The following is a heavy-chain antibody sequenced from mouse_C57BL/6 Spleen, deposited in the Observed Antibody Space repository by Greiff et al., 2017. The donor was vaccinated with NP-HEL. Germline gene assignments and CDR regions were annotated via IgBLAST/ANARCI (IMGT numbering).Heavy chain of an antibody. J-gene: IGHJ2*01. CDR1: GYTFTDYY. CDR3: ARHGYGSPSY. CDR2: INPNNGGT. V-gene: IGHV1-26*01. Sequence: EVQLQQSGPELVKPGASVKISCKASGYTFTDYYMNWVKQSHGKSLEWIGDINPNNGGTSYNQKFKGKATLTVDKSSSTAYMELRSLTSEDSAVYYCARHGYGSPSYGGQGTTLTVSS. D-gene: IGHD2-10*02.